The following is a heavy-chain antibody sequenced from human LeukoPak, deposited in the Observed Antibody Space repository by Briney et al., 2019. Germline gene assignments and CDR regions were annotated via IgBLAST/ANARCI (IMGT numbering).Heavy chain of an antibody. D-gene: IGHD2-2*01. CDR3: TRDNEDIVVVPAALSYGMDV. V-gene: IGHV3-49*04. CDR1: GFTFGDYA. CDR2: IRSKAYGGTT. J-gene: IGHJ6*02. Sequence: GGSLRLSCTASGFTFGDYAMSWVRQAPGKGLEWAGFIRSKAYGGTTEYAASVKGRFTISRDDSKSIAYLQMNSLKTEDTAVYYCTRDNEDIVVVPAALSYGMDVWGQGTTVTVSS.